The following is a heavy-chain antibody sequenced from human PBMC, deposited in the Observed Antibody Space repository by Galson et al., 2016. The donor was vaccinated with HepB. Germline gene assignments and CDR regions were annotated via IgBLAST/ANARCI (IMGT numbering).Heavy chain of an antibody. D-gene: IGHD2/OR15-2a*01. CDR3: ARHSILGVIGAARD. V-gene: IGHV3-7*01. Sequence: SLRLSCAASGFTFSYYWMSWVRQAPGERPEWVANINQDGSAASYVDSVRGRFTISRDNAKNSLYLQMNSLRDEDTAVYYCARHSILGVIGAARDWGQGTLVTVSS. J-gene: IGHJ4*02. CDR1: GFTFSYYW. CDR2: INQDGSAA.